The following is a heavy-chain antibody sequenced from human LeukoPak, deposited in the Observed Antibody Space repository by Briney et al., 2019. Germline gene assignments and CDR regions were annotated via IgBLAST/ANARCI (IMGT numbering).Heavy chain of an antibody. V-gene: IGHV3-33*01. CDR1: GFTFSSYG. Sequence: PGGSLRLSCAASGFTFSSYGMHWVRQAPGKGLEWVAVIWYDGSNKYYADSVKGRFTISRDNSKNTLYLQMNSLRAEDTAGYYCATSLGESTFETWGQGTLVTVSS. J-gene: IGHJ5*02. D-gene: IGHD3-3*02. CDR3: ATSLGESTFET. CDR2: IWYDGSNK.